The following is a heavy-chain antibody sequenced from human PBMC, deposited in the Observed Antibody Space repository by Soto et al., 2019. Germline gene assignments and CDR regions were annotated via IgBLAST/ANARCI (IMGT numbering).Heavy chain of an antibody. CDR1: GGSVSSGNYY. Sequence: QVQVQESGPGLVKPSETLSLTCTVSGGSVSSGNYYWSWIRQPPGKGLEWIGYMDYSGPTHYNPVLNSRVSRSADRSKNQFSLKLSSVTAADTAVYYCARYGGNYPSYFDYWGQGTLVTVSS. D-gene: IGHD1-26*01. CDR3: ARYGGNYPSYFDY. CDR2: MDYSGPT. J-gene: IGHJ4*02. V-gene: IGHV4-61*01.